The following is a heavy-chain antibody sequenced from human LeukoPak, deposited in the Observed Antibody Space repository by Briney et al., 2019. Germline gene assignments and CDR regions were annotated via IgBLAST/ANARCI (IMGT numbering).Heavy chain of an antibody. CDR2: IRSQGKSYAT. CDR3: ATRPDYCRSTNCFE. CDR1: GLTFGGSA. Sequence: GGSLRLSCAASGLTFGGSAMHWVRQASGRGLEWVGRIRSQGKSYATTYGASVEGRFTISRDDSKNMVFLQMNSLKTEDTAVYYCATRPDYCRSTNCFEWGQGTLVTVSS. J-gene: IGHJ1*01. V-gene: IGHV3-73*01. D-gene: IGHD2-2*01.